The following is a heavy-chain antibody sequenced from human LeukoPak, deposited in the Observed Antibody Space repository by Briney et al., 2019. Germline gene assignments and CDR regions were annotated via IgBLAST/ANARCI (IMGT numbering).Heavy chain of an antibody. CDR2: ISPSGNT. Sequence: SETLSLTCTVSGDSFSNYYWTWIRQPAGKGLEWIGRISPSGNTNYTASLSSRVSMSIDTSKNQFSLRLTSVTAADTAVYYCVREXAIFGVISVYYYYYMDVWGKGTTATVSS. CDR1: GDSFSNYY. CDR3: VREXAIFGVISVYYYYYMDV. J-gene: IGHJ6*03. D-gene: IGHD3-3*01. V-gene: IGHV4-4*07.